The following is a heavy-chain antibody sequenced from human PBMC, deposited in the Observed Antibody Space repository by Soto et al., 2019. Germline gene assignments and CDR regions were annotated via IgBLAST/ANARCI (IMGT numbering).Heavy chain of an antibody. J-gene: IGHJ4*02. V-gene: IGHV4-30-4*01. CDR2: IHYSGTT. Sequence: PSETLSLTCTVFGGSIISDDYYWTWIRQPPGKGLEWLGRIHYSGTTYYNPSLRGRLTMSMDSSRNQFSLRLTSVTAADTAMYYCARATAYCGRTTCYTFDYWGQGILVTVSS. CDR3: ARATAYCGRTTCYTFDY. D-gene: IGHD2-2*01. CDR1: GGSIISDDYY.